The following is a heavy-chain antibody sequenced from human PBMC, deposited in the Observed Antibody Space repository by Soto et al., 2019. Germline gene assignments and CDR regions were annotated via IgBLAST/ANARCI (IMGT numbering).Heavy chain of an antibody. CDR2: INAGNGNT. CDR1: GYTFTRYA. CDR3: ERDPMRIAFVGGLWHKNAFDI. J-gene: IGHJ3*02. Sequence: DSVKVSCKASGYTFTRYAIHWVRQAPGQRLEWMGWINAGNGNTKYSQKFQGRVTITRDTSASTAYMELSSLRSEDTAVYYCERDPMRIAFVGGLWHKNAFDIWCQAIMVTVS. D-gene: IGHD3-3*02. V-gene: IGHV1-3*01.